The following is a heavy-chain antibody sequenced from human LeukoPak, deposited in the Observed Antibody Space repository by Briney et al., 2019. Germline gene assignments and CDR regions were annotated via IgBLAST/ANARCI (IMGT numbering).Heavy chain of an antibody. CDR1: GFIVSDNY. CDR2: LYSGGTT. D-gene: IGHD6-6*01. CDR3: ARNFQIGSSSWGFFHY. V-gene: IGHV3-66*01. J-gene: IGHJ4*02. Sequence: GESLRLSWAASGFIVSDNYLSWVRQAAGEGLGWVSVLYSGGTTYYADSVKGRFTISRDNSKNTLYLQMNSLRAEDTAVYYCARNFQIGSSSWGFFHYWGQGTLVTVSS.